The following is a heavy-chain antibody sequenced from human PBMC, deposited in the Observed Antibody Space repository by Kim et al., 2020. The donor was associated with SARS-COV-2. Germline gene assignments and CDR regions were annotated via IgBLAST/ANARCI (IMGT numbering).Heavy chain of an antibody. D-gene: IGHD3-10*01. Sequence: GDSVKGRFTISRDNAKKSLHLQMNSLRLEDTALYFCAKDRGRLLYYYGMDVWGLGTMVTVTS. J-gene: IGHJ6*02. CDR3: AKDRGRLLYYYGMDV. V-gene: IGHV3-9*01.